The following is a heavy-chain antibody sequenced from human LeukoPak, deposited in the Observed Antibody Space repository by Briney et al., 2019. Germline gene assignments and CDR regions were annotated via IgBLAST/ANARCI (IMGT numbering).Heavy chain of an antibody. CDR2: INHSGST. V-gene: IGHV4-34*01. J-gene: IGHJ4*02. CDR3: ARAGELCGYYISQRTRYYFDY. Sequence: SETLPLTCAVYGGSFSGYYWSWIRQPPGKGLEWIGEINHSGSTNYNPSLKSRVTISVDTSKNQISLKLSSVSAADKAVYYCARAGELCGYYISQRTRYYFDYWGQGTLVTVSS. D-gene: IGHD3-3*01. CDR1: GGSFSGYY.